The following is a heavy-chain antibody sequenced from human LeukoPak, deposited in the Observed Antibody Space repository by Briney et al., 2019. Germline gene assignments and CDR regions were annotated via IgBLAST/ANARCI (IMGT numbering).Heavy chain of an antibody. J-gene: IGHJ6*02. CDR1: GFTFSDYS. Sequence: GGSLRLSCPASGFTFSDYSMSWVRQAPGKGLEWVASISSSSDYIYYADSVKGRFTISRDNARNSLYLQMNSLRAEDTAAYYCARSRSVSNYKGMDVWGQGTTVTVSS. CDR2: ISSSSDYI. D-gene: IGHD5/OR15-5a*01. V-gene: IGHV3-21*01. CDR3: ARSRSVSNYKGMDV.